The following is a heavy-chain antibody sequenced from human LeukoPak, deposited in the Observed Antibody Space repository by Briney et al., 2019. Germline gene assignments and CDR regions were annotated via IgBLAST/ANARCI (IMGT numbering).Heavy chain of an antibody. CDR2: ISGYNGNT. CDR3: ARVFRVALFSFDH. V-gene: IGHV1-18*01. CDR1: GYAFTNYG. D-gene: IGHD3-10*01. Sequence: AAVKVSCRASGYAFTNYGISWVRHAPGQGLEWMGWISGYNGNTNYAQKVQDRVTMTTDTATSTAYMELRSLRFDDTAVYYCARVFRVALFSFDHWGQGTLVTVSS. J-gene: IGHJ4*02.